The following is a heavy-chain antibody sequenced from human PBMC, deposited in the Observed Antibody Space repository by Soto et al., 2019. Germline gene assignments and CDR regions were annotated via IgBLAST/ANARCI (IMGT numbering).Heavy chain of an antibody. J-gene: IGHJ3*02. CDR3: TTDLVVLIFGVVIRNDAFDI. D-gene: IGHD3-3*01. Sequence: PGGSLRLSCAASGFTFSNAWMTWVRQAPGKGLEWVGRIKSKTDGGTTDYAAPVKGRFTISRDDSKNTLYLQMNSLKTEDTAVYYCTTDLVVLIFGVVIRNDAFDIRAQRTMDT. V-gene: IGHV3-15*01. CDR2: IKSKTDGGTT. CDR1: GFTFSNAW.